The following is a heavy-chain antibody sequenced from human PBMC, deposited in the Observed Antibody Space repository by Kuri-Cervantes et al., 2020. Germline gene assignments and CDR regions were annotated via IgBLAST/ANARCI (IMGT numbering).Heavy chain of an antibody. CDR3: ARVLGYCSSTSCYSYYYYYGMDV. D-gene: IGHD2-2*01. J-gene: IGHJ6*02. CDR1: GYTFTSYG. V-gene: IGHV1-8*02. CDR2: MNPNSGNT. Sequence: ASVKVSCKASGYTFTSYGISWVRQATGQGLEWMGWMNPNSGNTGYAQKFQGRVTMTRNTSISTAYMELSSLRSEDTAVYYCARVLGYCSSTSCYSYYYYYGMDVWGQGTTVTVSS.